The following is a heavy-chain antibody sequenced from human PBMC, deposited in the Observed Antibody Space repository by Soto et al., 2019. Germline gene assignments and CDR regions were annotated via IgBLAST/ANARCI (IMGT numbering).Heavy chain of an antibody. V-gene: IGHV3-7*04. J-gene: IGHJ5*02. CDR3: AGGVYELDP. Sequence: GGALRLSCVASGFTFSNYWMGWVRQAPGKGLEWVANMKQDGSEKYYLDSVKGRFTISRDNAKNSLFLQMDSLRAEDTAVYYCAGGVYELDPWGQGTLVTVSS. D-gene: IGHD3-16*01. CDR1: GFTFSNYW. CDR2: MKQDGSEK.